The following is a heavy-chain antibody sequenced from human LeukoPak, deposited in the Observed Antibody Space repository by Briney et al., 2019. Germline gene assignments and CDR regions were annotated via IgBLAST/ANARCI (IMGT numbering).Heavy chain of an antibody. D-gene: IGHD7-27*01. CDR3: ARGGPTGALDD. V-gene: IGHV3-7*01. J-gene: IGHJ4*02. Sequence: GGSLRLSCAPSGFTFSSYWMTWVRQAPGKGLEWVANIKEDGSEKYYVDSVKGRFTISRDNAKNSLYLQMNNLRAEDTALYYCARGGPTGALDDWGQGTLLTVSS. CDR1: GFTFSSYW. CDR2: IKEDGSEK.